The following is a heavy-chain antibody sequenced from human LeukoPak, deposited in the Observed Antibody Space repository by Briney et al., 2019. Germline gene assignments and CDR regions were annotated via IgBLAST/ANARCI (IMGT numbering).Heavy chain of an antibody. CDR1: GGSFSGYY. Sequence: PSETLSLTCAVYGGSFSGYYWSWIRQPPGKGLEWIGEINHSGSTNYNPSLKSRATISVDTSKNQFSLKLSSVTAADTAVYYCARGLPYHDYWGQGTLVTVSS. D-gene: IGHD2-2*01. J-gene: IGHJ4*02. CDR3: ARGLPYHDY. V-gene: IGHV4-34*01. CDR2: INHSGST.